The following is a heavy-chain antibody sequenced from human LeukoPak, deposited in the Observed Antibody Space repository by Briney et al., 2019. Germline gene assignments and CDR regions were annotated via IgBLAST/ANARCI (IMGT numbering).Heavy chain of an antibody. V-gene: IGHV4-34*01. CDR1: GGSFSGYY. CDR2: INHSGST. CDR3: ARVLPCSSTSCDYYMDV. D-gene: IGHD2-2*01. Sequence: SETLSLTCAVYGGSFSGYYWSWIRQPPGKGLEWIGEINHSGSTNYNPSLKSRVTISVDTSKNQFSPKLSSVTAADTAVYYCARVLPCSSTSCDYYMDVWGKGTTVTVSS. J-gene: IGHJ6*03.